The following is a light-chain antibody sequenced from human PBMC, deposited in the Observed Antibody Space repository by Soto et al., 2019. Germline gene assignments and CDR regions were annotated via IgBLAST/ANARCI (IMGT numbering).Light chain of an antibody. CDR1: QGIGKS. V-gene: IGKV1-27*01. CDR3: QKYNFAPFT. J-gene: IGKJ3*01. CDR2: SAS. Sequence: DILMTQSPSSLSASVGDRVTITCRASQGIGKSLAWFQQRPGKPPKLLIHSASTLYSGVPSRFSGSGSGTDFTLTISSLQPEDFAVYFCQKYNFAPFTFGPGTRVDI.